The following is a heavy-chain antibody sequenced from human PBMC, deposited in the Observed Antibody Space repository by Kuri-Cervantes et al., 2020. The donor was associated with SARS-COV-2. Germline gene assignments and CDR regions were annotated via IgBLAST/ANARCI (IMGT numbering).Heavy chain of an antibody. CDR2: INRSGST. D-gene: IGHD3-22*01. CDR1: GGSFSGYY. Sequence: GSLRLSCAVYGGSFSGYYWSWIRQPPGKGLEWIGEINRSGSTNYNPSHKSRVTISVDTSKNQFSLKLSSVTAADTAVYYCARGGSMIVVRRYFDYWGQGTLVTVSS. J-gene: IGHJ4*02. CDR3: ARGGSMIVVRRYFDY. V-gene: IGHV4-34*01.